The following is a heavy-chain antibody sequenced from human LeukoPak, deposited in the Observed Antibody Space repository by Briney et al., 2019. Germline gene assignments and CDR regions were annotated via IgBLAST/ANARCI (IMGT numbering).Heavy chain of an antibody. D-gene: IGHD3-9*01. Sequence: SETLSLTCAVYGGSFSGYYWSWIRQPPGKGLEWIGEINHSGSTNYNPSLKSRVTISVDTSKNQFSLKLSSVTAADTAVYYCASAYDIMTGLDYWGQGTLVTVSS. CDR1: GGSFSGYY. CDR2: INHSGST. J-gene: IGHJ4*02. CDR3: ASAYDIMTGLDY. V-gene: IGHV4-34*01.